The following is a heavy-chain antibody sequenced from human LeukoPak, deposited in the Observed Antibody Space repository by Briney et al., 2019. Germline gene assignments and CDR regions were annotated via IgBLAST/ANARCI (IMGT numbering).Heavy chain of an antibody. CDR2: IYFSGST. CDR3: ARAGLVVMEAFDP. D-gene: IGHD2-8*02. Sequence: SKTLSLTCTVPGGSISSYYWSWIRQPPGKGLEWIGYIYFSGSTNYNPSLKSRVTISVDTSKKQISLKLTSVTAADTAVYYCARAGLVVMEAFDPWGQGTLVTVSS. J-gene: IGHJ5*02. V-gene: IGHV4-59*01. CDR1: GGSISSYY.